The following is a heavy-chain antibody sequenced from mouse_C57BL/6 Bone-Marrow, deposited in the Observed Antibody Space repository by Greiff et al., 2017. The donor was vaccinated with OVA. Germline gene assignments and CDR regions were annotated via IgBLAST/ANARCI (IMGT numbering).Heavy chain of an antibody. CDR1: GYTFTSYW. D-gene: IGHD2-3*01. V-gene: IGHV1-52*01. CDR3: ARWEYDGYSNYFDD. Sequence: VQLQQPGAELVRPGSSVKLSCKASGYTFTSYWMHWVKQRPIQGLEWIGNIDPSDSETHYNQKFKDKATLTVDKSSSTAYMQLSSLTSEDSAVYYSARWEYDGYSNYFDDWGQGTTLTVSS. J-gene: IGHJ2*01. CDR2: IDPSDSET.